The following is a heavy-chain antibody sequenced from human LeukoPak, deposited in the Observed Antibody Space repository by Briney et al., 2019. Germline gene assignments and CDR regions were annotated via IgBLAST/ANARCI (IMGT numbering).Heavy chain of an antibody. D-gene: IGHD3-22*01. CDR2: IYYSGST. CDR1: GGSISSGGYY. J-gene: IGHJ4*02. V-gene: IGHV4-31*03. CDR3: ARGPTFCYDSSGHPTRGYCFDY. Sequence: SQTLSLTCTVSGGSISSGGYYWSWIRQHPGKGLEWIGYIYYSGSTYYNPSLKSRVTISVDTSKNQFSLKLSSVTAADTAVYYCARGPTFCYDSSGHPTRGYCFDYWGQGTLVTVSS.